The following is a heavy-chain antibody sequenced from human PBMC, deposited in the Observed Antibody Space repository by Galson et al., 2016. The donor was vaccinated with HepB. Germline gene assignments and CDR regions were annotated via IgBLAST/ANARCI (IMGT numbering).Heavy chain of an antibody. CDR3: AKDSTRFDP. V-gene: IGHV4-61*01. Sequence: ETLSLTCTVSGGSISSRTSFWAWIRQPPGKGLEWIGNIYYSGTNYNPSLESRVTISVDTSKNQVSLKLTSVTAADTAVYYCAKDSTRFDPWGQGTLVTVSS. CDR1: GGSISSRTSF. CDR2: IYYSGT. J-gene: IGHJ5*02.